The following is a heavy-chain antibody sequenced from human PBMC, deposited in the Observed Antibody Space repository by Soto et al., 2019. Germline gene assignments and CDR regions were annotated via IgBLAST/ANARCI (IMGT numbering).Heavy chain of an antibody. CDR1: GASVNTGDYY. Sequence: VQLQGSGPGLVKASQTLSLTCTVSGASVNTGDYYWSYIRHPPGQGLAWLGYIFYSGDTYYNPSLKSRATISLHTSRHQFSLTVTSVTDADTAVYYCVGTGTTDDFWGQGTLVTVSA. J-gene: IGHJ1*01. D-gene: IGHD1-7*01. CDR2: IFYSGDT. V-gene: IGHV4-30-4*01. CDR3: VGTGTTDDF.